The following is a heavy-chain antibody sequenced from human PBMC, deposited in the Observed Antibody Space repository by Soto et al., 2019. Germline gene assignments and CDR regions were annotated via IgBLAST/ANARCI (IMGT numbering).Heavy chain of an antibody. CDR1: GGTFSSYA. Sequence: QVQLVQSGAEVKKPGSSVKVSCKASGGTFSSYAISWVRQAPGQGLEWMGGIVPIFGTSNYAQKFQGRVTITADESTSTAYMELSSLRSEDTAVYYCAREGASGSHIGYWGQGTLVTVSS. D-gene: IGHD3-22*01. V-gene: IGHV1-69*01. CDR3: AREGASGSHIGY. CDR2: IVPIFGTS. J-gene: IGHJ4*02.